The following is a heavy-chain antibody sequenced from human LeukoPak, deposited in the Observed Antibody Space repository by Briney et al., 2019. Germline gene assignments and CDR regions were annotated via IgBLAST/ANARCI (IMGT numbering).Heavy chain of an antibody. CDR2: ISGSGGST. J-gene: IGHJ4*02. V-gene: IGHV3-23*01. CDR3: AKDGHGNGWSRFYYFDY. Sequence: GGSLRLSCAASGFTFSSYAMSWVRQAPGKGLEWVSAISGSGGSTYYADSVKGRFTISRDNSKNTLLVQMNSLRAEDTAVYYCAKDGHGNGWSRFYYFDYWGQGTLVTVSS. D-gene: IGHD6-19*01. CDR1: GFTFSSYA.